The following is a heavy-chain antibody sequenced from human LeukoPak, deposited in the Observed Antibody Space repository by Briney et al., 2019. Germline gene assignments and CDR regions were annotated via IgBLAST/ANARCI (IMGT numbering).Heavy chain of an antibody. CDR1: GFTVSSNY. J-gene: IGHJ4*02. V-gene: IGHV3-53*01. Sequence: GGSLRLSCAASGFTVSSNYMSWVRQAPGKGLEWVSVIYSGGSTYYADSVKGRFTISRDNSKNTLYLQMNSLRAKDTAVYYCARGCGSASCPYFFDNWGQGTLVTVSS. CDR2: IYSGGST. CDR3: ARGCGSASCPYFFDN. D-gene: IGHD2-2*01.